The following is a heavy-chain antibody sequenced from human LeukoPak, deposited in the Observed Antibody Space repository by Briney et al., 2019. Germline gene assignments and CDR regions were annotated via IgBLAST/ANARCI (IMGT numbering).Heavy chain of an antibody. V-gene: IGHV4-59*11. CDR1: GGSISSHY. CDR2: IYYSGST. CDR3: ARGSPRDEYSSSSRYYYYYMDV. J-gene: IGHJ6*03. D-gene: IGHD6-6*01. Sequence: SETLSLTCTVSGGSISSHYWSWIRQPPGKGLEWIGYIYYSGSTNYNPSLKSRVTISVDTSKNQFSLKLSSVTAADTAVHYCARGSPRDEYSSSSRYYYYYMDVWGKGTTVTVSS.